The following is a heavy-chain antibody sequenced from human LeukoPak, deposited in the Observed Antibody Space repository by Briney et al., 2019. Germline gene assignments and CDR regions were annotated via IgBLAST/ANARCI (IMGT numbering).Heavy chain of an antibody. J-gene: IGHJ4*02. V-gene: IGHV3-23*01. CDR2: ISGSGGST. Sequence: GGSLRLSCAASGFTFSSYAMSCVRQAPGKGLEWVSAISGSGGSTYYADSVKGRFTISRDNSKNTLYLQMNSLRAEDTAVYYCAKAPRYSSSSGYYYGSGSLDYWGQGTLVTVSS. CDR1: GFTFSSYA. CDR3: AKAPRYSSSSGYYYGSGSLDY. D-gene: IGHD3-10*01.